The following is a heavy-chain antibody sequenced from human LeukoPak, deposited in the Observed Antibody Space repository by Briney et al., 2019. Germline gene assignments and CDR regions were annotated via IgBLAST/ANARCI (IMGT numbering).Heavy chain of an antibody. J-gene: IGHJ4*02. CDR3: ARQKIVATIGPYYFDY. V-gene: IGHV4-59*08. D-gene: IGHD5-12*01. Sequence: PSETLSLTCTVSGGSISSYYWSWIRQPPGKGLEWIGYIYYSGSTNYNPSLKSRVTISVDTSKNQISLKLSSVTAADTAVYYCARQKIVATIGPYYFDYWGQGTLVTVSS. CDR1: GGSISSYY. CDR2: IYYSGST.